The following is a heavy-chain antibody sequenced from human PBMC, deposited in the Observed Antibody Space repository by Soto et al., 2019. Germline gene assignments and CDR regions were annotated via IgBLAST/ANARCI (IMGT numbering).Heavy chain of an antibody. Sequence: QVQLVQSGAEVKKPGASVKVSCKASGYTFSTYGVNWVRQAPGQGPEWMGWVSGYNGEANYAQQFRGGVTMTTDTSMSTAYMDLRYLGSADTAVYYCPTSTSSSSWYLRNWGQGTLVTVSS. CDR3: PTSTSSSSWYLRN. CDR1: GYTFSTYG. CDR2: VSGYNGEA. V-gene: IGHV1-18*01. J-gene: IGHJ4*02. D-gene: IGHD6-13*01.